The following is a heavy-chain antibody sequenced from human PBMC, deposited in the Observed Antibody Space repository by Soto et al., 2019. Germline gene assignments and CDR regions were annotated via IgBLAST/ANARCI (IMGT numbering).Heavy chain of an antibody. Sequence: SVKVSCKASGGTFSSYTISWVRQAPGQGLEWMGRIIPILGIANYAQKFQGRVTITADKSTSTAYMELSSLRSEDTAVYYCAFNPEHLVRSWFDPWGQGTLVTVSS. V-gene: IGHV1-69*02. CDR3: AFNPEHLVRSWFDP. CDR1: GGTFSSYT. J-gene: IGHJ5*02. CDR2: IIPILGIA. D-gene: IGHD6-6*01.